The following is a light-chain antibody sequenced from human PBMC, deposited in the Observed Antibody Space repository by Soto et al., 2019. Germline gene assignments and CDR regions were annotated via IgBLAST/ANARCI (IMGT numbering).Light chain of an antibody. J-gene: IGLJ2*01. V-gene: IGLV2-8*01. CDR3: SSYAGSNILV. Sequence: QSALTQPPSASGSPGQSITISCTGTSSDVGGYNYVSWYQQHPGSAPKLIIHEVNKRPSGVPDRFSGSKSGNTASLTVTGLQVEDEADYYCSSYAGSNILVFGEGTKLTVL. CDR1: SSDVGGYNY. CDR2: EVN.